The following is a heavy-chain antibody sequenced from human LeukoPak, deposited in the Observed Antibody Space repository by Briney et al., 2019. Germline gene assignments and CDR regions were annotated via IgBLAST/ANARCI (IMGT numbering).Heavy chain of an antibody. CDR3: ASGIVPDYYYYYMDV. CDR2: ISYSGST. Sequence: SETLSLTCTVSGGSISSYYWSWIRQPPGKGLEWIGYISYSGSTNYNPSLKSRVAISVDTSKSQFSLKLSSVTAADTAIYYCASGIVPDYYYYYMDVCSKGTTVTVSS. CDR1: GGSISSYY. D-gene: IGHD6-6*01. J-gene: IGHJ6*03. V-gene: IGHV4-59*01.